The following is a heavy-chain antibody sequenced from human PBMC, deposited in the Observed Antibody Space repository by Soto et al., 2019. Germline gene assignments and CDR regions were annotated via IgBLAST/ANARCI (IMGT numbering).Heavy chain of an antibody. CDR2: ISYDGSNK. J-gene: IGHJ5*02. V-gene: IGHV3-30*18. Sequence: GGSLRLSCAASGFTFSSYGMHWVRQAPGKGLEWVAVISYDGSNKYYADSVKGRFTISRDNSKNTLYLQMNSLRAEDTAVYYCAKANSSSSPYNWFDPWGQGTLVTVSS. D-gene: IGHD6-6*01. CDR1: GFTFSSYG. CDR3: AKANSSSSPYNWFDP.